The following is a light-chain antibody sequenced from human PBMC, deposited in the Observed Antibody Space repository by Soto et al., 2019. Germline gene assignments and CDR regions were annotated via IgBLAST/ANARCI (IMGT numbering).Light chain of an antibody. V-gene: IGKV4-1*01. Sequence: DMVMTQSPDSLAVSLGERATINCKSSQSGLKSSNNKNYLAWYQQKPGQPPKLLIYWTSTRESGVPDRFSGSGSETDFTLTISSLQAEDVAVYYCQQHYTTPFNFGQGTKLEIK. CDR1: QSGLKSSNNKNY. CDR3: QQHYTTPFN. J-gene: IGKJ2*01. CDR2: WTS.